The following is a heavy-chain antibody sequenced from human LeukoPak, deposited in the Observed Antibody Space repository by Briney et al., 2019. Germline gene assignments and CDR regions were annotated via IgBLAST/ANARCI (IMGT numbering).Heavy chain of an antibody. V-gene: IGHV3-30*04. CDR2: ISYDGSNK. CDR3: ASDLTTVTTLALDY. J-gene: IGHJ4*02. D-gene: IGHD4-17*01. CDR1: GFTFSSYA. Sequence: GGSLRLSCAASGFTFSSYAMHWVRQAPGKGLEWVAVISYDGSNKYYADSVKGRFTISRDNSKNTLYLQMNSLRAEDTAVYYCASDLTTVTTLALDYWGQGTLVTVSS.